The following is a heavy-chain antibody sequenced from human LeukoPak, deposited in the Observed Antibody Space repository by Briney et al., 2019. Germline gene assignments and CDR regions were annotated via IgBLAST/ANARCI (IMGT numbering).Heavy chain of an antibody. CDR1: GGSISSYY. Sequence: SETLSLTCTVSGGSISSYYWSWIRQPAGKGLEWIGRIYTSGSTNYNPSLKSRVTMSVDTSKNQFSLKLSSVTAADTAVYYCARAKYGSGKYYYYYMDVWGKGTTVTVSS. D-gene: IGHD3-10*01. CDR3: ARAKYGSGKYYYYYMDV. V-gene: IGHV4-4*07. CDR2: IYTSGST. J-gene: IGHJ6*03.